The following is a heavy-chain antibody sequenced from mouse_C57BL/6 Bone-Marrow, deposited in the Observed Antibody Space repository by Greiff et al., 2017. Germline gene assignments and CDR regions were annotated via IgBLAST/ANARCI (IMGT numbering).Heavy chain of an antibody. Sequence: EVQLVESGGDLVKPGGSLKLSCAASGFTFSSYGMSWVRQTPDKRLEWVATISSGGSYTYYPDSVKGRFTISRDNAKNTLYLQMSSLKSEDTAMYYCARQVSSGTWFAYWGQGTLVTVSA. V-gene: IGHV5-6*01. J-gene: IGHJ3*01. CDR3: ARQVSSGTWFAY. CDR2: ISSGGSYT. D-gene: IGHD4-1*01. CDR1: GFTFSSYG.